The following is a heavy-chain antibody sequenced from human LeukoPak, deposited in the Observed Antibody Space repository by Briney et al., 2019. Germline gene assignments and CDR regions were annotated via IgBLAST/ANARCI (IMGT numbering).Heavy chain of an antibody. CDR2: IKQDGSEK. CDR1: GSTFSSYW. D-gene: IGHD6-19*01. V-gene: IGHV3-7*03. Sequence: PGGSLRLSCAASGSTFSSYWMSWVRQAPGKGLEWVANIKQDGSEKYYVDSVKGRFTISRDNAKNSLYLQMNSLRAEDTAVYYCAKESWSVAGHPFDYWGQGTLVTVSS. J-gene: IGHJ4*02. CDR3: AKESWSVAGHPFDY.